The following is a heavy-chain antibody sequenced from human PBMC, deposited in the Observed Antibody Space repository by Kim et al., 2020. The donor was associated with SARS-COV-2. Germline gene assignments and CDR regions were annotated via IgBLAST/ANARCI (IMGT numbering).Heavy chain of an antibody. CDR1: GYTFTSYA. D-gene: IGHD6-19*01. J-gene: IGHJ4*02. V-gene: IGHV1-3*01. CDR3: AREGYSSCWYDYFDY. Sequence: ASVKVSCKASGYTFTSYAMHWVRQAPGQRLEWMGWINAGNGNTKYSQKFQGRVTITRDTSASTAYMELSSLRSEDTAVYYCAREGYSSCWYDYFDYWGQGTLVTVSS. CDR2: INAGNGNT.